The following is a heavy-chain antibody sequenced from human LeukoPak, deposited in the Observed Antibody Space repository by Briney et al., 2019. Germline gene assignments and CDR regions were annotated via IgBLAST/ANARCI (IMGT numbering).Heavy chain of an antibody. D-gene: IGHD3-9*01. CDR3: AKEDYDILTGYYWGGGVGMDV. V-gene: IGHV3-23*01. Sequence: GGSLRLSFAACGFTFSSYAMSWVRQAPGKGLEWVAAISGSGGSTYYAASVKGRFTISRDNSKNTLYLQMNSLRAEDTAVYYCAKEDYDILTGYYWGGGVGMDVWGQGTTVTVSS. CDR1: GFTFSSYA. CDR2: ISGSGGST. J-gene: IGHJ6*02.